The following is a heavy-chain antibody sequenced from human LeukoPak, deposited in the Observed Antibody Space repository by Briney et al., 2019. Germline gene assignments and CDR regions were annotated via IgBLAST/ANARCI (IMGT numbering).Heavy chain of an antibody. CDR1: GFTFSSYA. D-gene: IGHD3-22*01. Sequence: GGSLRLSCAASGFTFSSYAMSWVRQSPGKGLEWVSAISGSGGNTYSADSVKGRCTISRDNSLQTLFLHMNSLRAEGTAVYYCARGMSATSGYLELEYWGQGALVTVST. CDR2: ISGSGGNT. J-gene: IGHJ4*02. CDR3: ARGMSATSGYLELEY. V-gene: IGHV3-23*01.